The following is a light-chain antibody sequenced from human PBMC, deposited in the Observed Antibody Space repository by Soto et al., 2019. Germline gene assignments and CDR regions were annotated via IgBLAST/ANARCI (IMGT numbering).Light chain of an antibody. J-gene: IGKJ5*01. V-gene: IGKV3D-11*01. CDR2: DTS. CDR3: QQRNSRPSIT. Sequence: EVVMTQSPATLSVSPGEGVTLSCRASQGIGDTLAWYQHKPGQTPRLLIYDTSNRATGIPARFSGSGAGTDFTLTISSLEPEDFAVYYCQQRNSRPSITFGQGTRLEIK. CDR1: QGIGDT.